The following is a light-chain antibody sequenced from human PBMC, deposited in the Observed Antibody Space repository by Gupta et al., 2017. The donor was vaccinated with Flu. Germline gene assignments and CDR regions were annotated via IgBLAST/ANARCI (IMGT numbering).Light chain of an antibody. J-gene: IGLJ2*01. CDR3: SSYTGSVTV. CDR2: EVS. Sequence: QSALTQPASVSGSPGQSITISCTGTISDIGGYNYVSWYQQHPGKAPKLIIYEVSYRPSGISDRFSGSKSGNTASLTISGLQADDEAVYYCSSYTGSVTVFGGGTKLTVL. CDR1: ISDIGGYNY. V-gene: IGLV2-14*01.